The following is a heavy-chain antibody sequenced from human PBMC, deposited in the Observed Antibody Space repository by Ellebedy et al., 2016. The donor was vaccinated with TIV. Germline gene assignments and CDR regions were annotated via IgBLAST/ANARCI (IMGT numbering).Heavy chain of an antibody. D-gene: IGHD3-16*01. J-gene: IGHJ3*01. V-gene: IGHV4-59*01. CDR1: GGSLSDNY. Sequence: SETLSLTCAVSGGSLSDNYWTRIRQPPGKGLEWIGYLYYTGSSNYNPSLKSRLTISVNTPRNQFSLKLSSVTAADTAVYYCVSSASMDAFDLWGQGTMVTVSS. CDR2: LYYTGSS. CDR3: VSSASMDAFDL.